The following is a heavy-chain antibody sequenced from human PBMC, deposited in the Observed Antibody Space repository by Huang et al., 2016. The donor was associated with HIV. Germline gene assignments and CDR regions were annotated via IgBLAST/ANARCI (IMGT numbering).Heavy chain of an antibody. J-gene: IGHJ4*02. CDR2: ISRDGNYI. V-gene: IGHV3-21*02. CDR1: GFDLSVYG. Sequence: EVQLVESGGGLVHPGGSLRLSCVVSGFDLSVYGMNWVRQTAGKGLEWVASISRDGNYIYYSDEVRGRFTVLRDNAKNSVSLQSNILGAEDTGVYFCARVDATANMMGVDLWGRGTLVTVSS. D-gene: IGHD2-21*02. CDR3: ARVDATANMMGVDL.